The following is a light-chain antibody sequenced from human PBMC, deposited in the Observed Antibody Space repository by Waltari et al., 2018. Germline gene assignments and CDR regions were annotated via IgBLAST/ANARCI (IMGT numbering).Light chain of an antibody. CDR3: KVYNSD. CDR1: QSIDNW. Sequence: DIQMTQSPSTLSASVGDRVTITCRASQSIDNWLAWYQQKPGKAPKLLIYQASNLEVGVPSRFSGSGSGTDFTLTISSLQPDDFATYYCKVYNSDFGPGTKVDVK. V-gene: IGKV1-5*03. J-gene: IGKJ3*01. CDR2: QAS.